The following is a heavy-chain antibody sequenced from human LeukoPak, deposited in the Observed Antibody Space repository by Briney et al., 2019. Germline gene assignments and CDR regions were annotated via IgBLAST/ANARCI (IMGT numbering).Heavy chain of an antibody. J-gene: IGHJ4*02. V-gene: IGHV3-48*01. CDR1: GFTFSIYE. Sequence: PGGSLRLSCTASGFTFSIYEMNWVRQAPGKGLEWVSYISNTSSTIYYADSVKGRFTISRDNSKNTLYLQMNSLRAEDTAVYYCAKVRLTQPFGELYVALDYWGQGTLVTVSS. CDR2: ISNTSSTI. D-gene: IGHD3-10*01. CDR3: AKVRLTQPFGELYVALDY.